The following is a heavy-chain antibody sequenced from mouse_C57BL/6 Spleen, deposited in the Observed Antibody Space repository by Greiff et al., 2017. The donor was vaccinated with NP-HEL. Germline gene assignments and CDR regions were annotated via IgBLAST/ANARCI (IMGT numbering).Heavy chain of an antibody. V-gene: IGHV5-4*01. Sequence: EVQLVESGGGLVKPGGSLKLSCAASGFTFSSYAMSWVRQTPEKRLEWVATISDGGSYTYYPDNVKGRFTISRDNAKNNLYLQMSHLKSEDTAMYYCAREERKAMDYWGQGTSVTVSS. CDR3: AREERKAMDY. CDR2: ISDGGSYT. CDR1: GFTFSSYA. J-gene: IGHJ4*01.